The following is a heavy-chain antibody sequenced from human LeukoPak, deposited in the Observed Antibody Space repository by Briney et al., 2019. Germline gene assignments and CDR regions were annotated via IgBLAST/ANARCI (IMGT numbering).Heavy chain of an antibody. CDR3: ARGRWYCSGGSCYYYYYGMDV. V-gene: IGHV1-2*02. J-gene: IGHJ6*02. Sequence: ASVTVSCKASGYTFTGYYMHWVRQAPGQGLEWMGWINPNSGGTNYAQKFQGRVTMTRDTSISTAYMALSRLRSDDTAVYYCARGRWYCSGGSCYYYYYGMDVWGQGTTVTVSS. CDR1: GYTFTGYY. D-gene: IGHD2-15*01. CDR2: INPNSGGT.